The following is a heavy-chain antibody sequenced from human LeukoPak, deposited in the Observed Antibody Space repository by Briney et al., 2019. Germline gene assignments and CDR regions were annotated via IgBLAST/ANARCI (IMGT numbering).Heavy chain of an antibody. Sequence: GGSLRLSCAASGFTFTTYSMIWVRQAPGKGLEWVSYIARSGNSAHYADSVKGRFTISRDNARNSLYLQMNSLRAEDTAVYYCASWAGNTQSDSWSGPFDYWGQGTLVTVSS. CDR2: IARSGNSA. D-gene: IGHD3-3*01. CDR1: GFTFTTYS. J-gene: IGHJ4*02. CDR3: ASWAGNTQSDSWSGPFDY. V-gene: IGHV3-48*04.